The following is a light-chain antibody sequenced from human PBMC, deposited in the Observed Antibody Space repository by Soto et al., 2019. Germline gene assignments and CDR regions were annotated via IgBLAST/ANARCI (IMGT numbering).Light chain of an antibody. V-gene: IGKV1-5*01. CDR1: QTVNTW. CDR2: DAS. CDR3: QQYDSYSSGP. J-gene: IGKJ1*01. Sequence: DVEMTQSPSSLSASVGDRVTITCRASQTVNTWLAWYQQKQGKAPKVLIFDASSLKTGVPSRFSGSGSGTEFTLTISNLQPDDFATYYCQQYDSYSSGPFGQGTKVDIK.